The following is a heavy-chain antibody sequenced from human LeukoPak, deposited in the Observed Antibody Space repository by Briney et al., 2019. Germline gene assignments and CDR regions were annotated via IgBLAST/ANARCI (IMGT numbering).Heavy chain of an antibody. J-gene: IGHJ5*02. V-gene: IGHV4-39*01. CDR1: GGSISSSSYY. CDR3: ARSIFGVVVNWFDP. CDR2: IYYSGST. D-gene: IGHD3-3*01. Sequence: PSETLSLTCTVSGGSISSSSYYWGWIRQPPGKGLEWIGSIYYSGSTYYNPSLKSRVTISVDTSKNQFSLKLSSVTAADTAVYYCARSIFGVVVNWFDPWGQGTLVTVSS.